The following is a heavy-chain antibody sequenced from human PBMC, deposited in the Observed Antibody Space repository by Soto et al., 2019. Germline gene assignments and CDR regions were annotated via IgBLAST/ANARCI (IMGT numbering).Heavy chain of an antibody. Sequence: PSETLSLTCTVSGGSISSYYWIWIRQPPGKGLEWIGYIYYSGSTNYNPSLKSRVTISVDTSKNQFSLKLSSVTAADTAVYYCARGVTSLSHNWFDPWGQGTLVTVSS. CDR3: ARGVTSLSHNWFDP. V-gene: IGHV4-59*01. D-gene: IGHD2-21*02. CDR2: IYYSGST. J-gene: IGHJ5*02. CDR1: GGSISSYY.